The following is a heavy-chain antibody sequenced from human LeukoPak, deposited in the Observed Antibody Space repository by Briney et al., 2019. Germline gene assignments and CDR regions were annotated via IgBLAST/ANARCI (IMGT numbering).Heavy chain of an antibody. Sequence: SVRVSCTASGGTFTSYAISWVRQAPGQGLEWMGGIIPIFGTANYAQKFQGRVTITADKSTSTAYMELSSLRSEDTAVYYCASKYCSGGSCSNWGPFFDYWGQGTLVTVSS. D-gene: IGHD2-15*01. V-gene: IGHV1-69*06. CDR2: IIPIFGTA. J-gene: IGHJ4*02. CDR3: ASKYCSGGSCSNWGPFFDY. CDR1: GGTFTSYA.